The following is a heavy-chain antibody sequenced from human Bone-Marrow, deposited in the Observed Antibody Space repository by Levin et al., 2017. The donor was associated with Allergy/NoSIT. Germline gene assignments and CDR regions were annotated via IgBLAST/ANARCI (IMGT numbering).Heavy chain of an antibody. CDR1: GYSFTSYW. V-gene: IGHV5-51*01. Sequence: KVSCKGSGYSFTSYWIGWVRQMPGKGLEWMGIIYPGDSDTRYSPSFQGQVTISADKSISTAYLQWSSLKASDTAMYYCARHDYGDYPPIYYYGMDVWGQGTTVTVSS. J-gene: IGHJ6*02. CDR3: ARHDYGDYPPIYYYGMDV. D-gene: IGHD4-17*01. CDR2: IYPGDSDT.